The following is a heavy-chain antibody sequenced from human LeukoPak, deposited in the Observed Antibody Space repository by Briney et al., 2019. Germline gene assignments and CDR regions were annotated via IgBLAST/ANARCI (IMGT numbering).Heavy chain of an antibody. D-gene: IGHD2-2*01. CDR1: GYSFTSNW. Sequence: GESLKISCKGSGYSFTSNWIGWVRQMPGKGLEWMGIVYPGDSDTRYSPSFQGQVTISADKSISTAYLQWSSLKASDTAMYYCARRAKGYCSSTSCYGVYYYMDVWGKGTTVTVSS. CDR3: ARRAKGYCSSTSCYGVYYYMDV. J-gene: IGHJ6*03. V-gene: IGHV5-51*01. CDR2: VYPGDSDT.